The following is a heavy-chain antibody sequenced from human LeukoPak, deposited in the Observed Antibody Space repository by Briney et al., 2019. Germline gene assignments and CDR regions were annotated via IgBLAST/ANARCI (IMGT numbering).Heavy chain of an antibody. V-gene: IGHV1-18*01. D-gene: IGHD4-23*01. Sequence: ASVKVSCKASGYTFSIYGFSGVRQAPGQGLEGMGWISAYNGNTNYQGRVTMTTDTSTSTAHMELRSLTSDDTAVYYCARQGYSGHSQGAADYWGQGTLVTVSS. J-gene: IGHJ4*02. CDR2: ISAYNGNT. CDR3: ARQGYSGHSQGAADY. CDR1: GYTFSIYG.